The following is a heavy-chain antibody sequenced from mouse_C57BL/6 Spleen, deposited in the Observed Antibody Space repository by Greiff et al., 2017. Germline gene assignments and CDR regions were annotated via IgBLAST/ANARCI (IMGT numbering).Heavy chain of an antibody. J-gene: IGHJ1*03. V-gene: IGHV1-18*01. CDR2: INPNNGGT. CDR3: ASRYGSSYGWYFDV. Sequence: EVQLQQSGPELVKPGASVKIPCKASGYTFTDYNMDWVKQSHGKSLEWIGDINPNNGGTIYNQKFKGKATLTVDKSSSTAYMELRSLTSEDTAVYYCASRYGSSYGWYFDVWGTGTTVTVSS. CDR1: GYTFTDYN. D-gene: IGHD1-1*01.